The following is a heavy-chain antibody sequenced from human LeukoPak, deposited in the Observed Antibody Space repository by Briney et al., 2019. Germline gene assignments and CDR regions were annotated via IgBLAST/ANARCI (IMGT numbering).Heavy chain of an antibody. D-gene: IGHD3-10*01. V-gene: IGHV3-23*01. J-gene: IGHJ4*02. Sequence: GGSLRLSCAASGFTFNNYAMNWVRQAPGKGLEWVTSISGGGETTYCADSAKGRFTISRDNSQNTLYLQMNSLRAEDTALYYCAKDQDYYDSGGIDYWGQGTLVTVSS. CDR3: AKDQDYYDSGGIDY. CDR1: GFTFNNYA. CDR2: ISGGGETT.